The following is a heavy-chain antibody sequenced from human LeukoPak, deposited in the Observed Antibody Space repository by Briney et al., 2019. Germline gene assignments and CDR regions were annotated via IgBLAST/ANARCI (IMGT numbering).Heavy chain of an antibody. V-gene: IGHV3-30*01. D-gene: IGHD3-16*01. Sequence: KPGGSLRLSCAASQFTFNLHAMNWVRQAPGKGLDWVAVMSFDGSHIYYADSVKGRFTISRDNSNNTLFLQMNSLNADDTAVYYCARGGTYYYQYYYMDVWGKGTTATVSS. CDR2: MSFDGSHI. CDR3: ARGGTYYYQYYYMDV. CDR1: QFTFNLHA. J-gene: IGHJ6*03.